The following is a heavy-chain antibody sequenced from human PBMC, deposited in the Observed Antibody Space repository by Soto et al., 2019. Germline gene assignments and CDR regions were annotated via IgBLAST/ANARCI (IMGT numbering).Heavy chain of an antibody. CDR2: IYWDDDK. J-gene: IGHJ1*01. CDR1: GFSLSTSGVG. V-gene: IGHV2-5*02. Sequence: QITLKESGPTLVKHTQTLTLTCTFSGFSLSTSGVGVGWIRQPPGKALEWLALIYWDDDKRYSPSLKSRLTITKDTSKNQVVLTMTNMDPVDTAKYYCAHSVVPAARAFAYFQHWGQGTLVTVSS. CDR3: AHSVVPAARAFAYFQH. D-gene: IGHD2-2*01.